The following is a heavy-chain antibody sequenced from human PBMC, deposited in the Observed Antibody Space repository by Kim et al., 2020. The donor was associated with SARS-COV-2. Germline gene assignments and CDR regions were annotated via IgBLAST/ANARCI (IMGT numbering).Heavy chain of an antibody. D-gene: IGHD3-3*01. CDR2: IKSKTDGGTT. CDR1: GFTFSNAW. J-gene: IGHJ4*02. CDR3: TTGAQHYDFWSGYYAPLEFDY. Sequence: GGSLRLSCAASGFTFSNAWMSWVRQAPGKGLEWVGRIKSKTDGGTTDYAAPVKGRFTISRDDSKTTLYLQMNSLKTEDTAVYYCTTGAQHYDFWSGYYAPLEFDYWGQGTLGTVSS. V-gene: IGHV3-15*01.